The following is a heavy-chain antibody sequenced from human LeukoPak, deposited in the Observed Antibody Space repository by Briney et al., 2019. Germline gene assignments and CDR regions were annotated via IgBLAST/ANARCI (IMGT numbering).Heavy chain of an antibody. CDR2: ISGSGGST. CDR1: GFTFSSYA. V-gene: IGHV3-23*01. CDR3: AKPPFSGTGSRWYYFDY. J-gene: IGHJ4*02. Sequence: GGSLRLSCAASGFTFSSYAMSWVRQAPGKGLEWVSAISGSGGSTYYADSVKGRFTISRDNSKNTLYLQMNSLRAEDTAVYYCAKPPFSGTGSRWYYFDYWGQRTLVTVSS. D-gene: IGHD6-19*01.